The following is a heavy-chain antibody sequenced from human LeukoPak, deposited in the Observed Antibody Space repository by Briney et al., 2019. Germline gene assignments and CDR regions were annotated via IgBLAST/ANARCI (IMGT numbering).Heavy chain of an antibody. Sequence: SETLSLTCTVSGGSISSYYWSWIRQPPGKGLEWIGYIYYSGSTNYNPSLKSRVTISVDTSKNQFSLKLSSVTAADTAVYYCARGGLYDYVWGSYRSYFDYWGQGTLVTVSS. J-gene: IGHJ4*02. CDR3: ARGGLYDYVWGSYRSYFDY. V-gene: IGHV4-59*01. D-gene: IGHD3-16*02. CDR2: IYYSGST. CDR1: GGSISSYY.